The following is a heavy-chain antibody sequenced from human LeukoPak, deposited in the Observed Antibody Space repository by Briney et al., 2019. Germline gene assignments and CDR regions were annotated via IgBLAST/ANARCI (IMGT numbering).Heavy chain of an antibody. Sequence: PSWALSLTCTVSRGSLSRHYWSWLRQPPGKGLAWIGHIYYRGRTKYNPSLMSRGPISVDTSKTQFSLKLSSVTAADTAVYYCAREGRMTTVTYDAFDIWGQGKMVTVSS. CDR2: IYYRGRT. CDR3: AREGRMTTVTYDAFDI. J-gene: IGHJ3*02. D-gene: IGHD4-17*01. V-gene: IGHV4-59*11. CDR1: RGSLSRHY.